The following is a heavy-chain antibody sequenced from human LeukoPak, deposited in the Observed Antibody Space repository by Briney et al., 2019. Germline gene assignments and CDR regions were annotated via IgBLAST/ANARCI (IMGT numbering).Heavy chain of an antibody. V-gene: IGHV3-48*01. D-gene: IGHD1-1*01. Sequence: GGSPRLSCVASGFPLSSYSINWIRQAPGKGLEWVSYISPSSGNIYYLDSVQGRFTVSRDNDRNSLFLQIDSPTAEDRAVYFCVRVKGTYFDYWGQGALVTVSS. CDR1: GFPLSSYS. CDR2: ISPSSGNI. CDR3: VRVKGTYFDY. J-gene: IGHJ4*02.